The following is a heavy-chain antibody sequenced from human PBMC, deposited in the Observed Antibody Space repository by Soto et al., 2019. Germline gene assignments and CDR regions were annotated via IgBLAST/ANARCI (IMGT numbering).Heavy chain of an antibody. Sequence: VQLVESGGGLVKPGGSLRLSCAASGFIFATHTINWVRQAPGKGLEWVSSITGSGIYTRYADSVKGRFTLSRDNAKASLYLQMNSLGAEDTAVYYCVKEGISNYNEYFDYWGQGTLVTVSS. V-gene: IGHV3-21*02. J-gene: IGHJ4*02. D-gene: IGHD4-4*01. CDR1: GFIFATHT. CDR2: ITGSGIYT. CDR3: VKEGISNYNEYFDY.